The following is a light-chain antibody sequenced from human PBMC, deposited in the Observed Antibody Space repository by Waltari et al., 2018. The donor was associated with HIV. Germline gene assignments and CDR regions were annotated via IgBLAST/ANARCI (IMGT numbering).Light chain of an antibody. CDR1: NIGGKS. CDR2: DDR. V-gene: IGLV3-21*04. J-gene: IGLJ3*02. Sequence: SYVLTQPPSVAVAPGMTATITCGGDNIGGKSVHWYQQKPGQAPVVVIYDDRVRPSAIPGRLSGSNSGNTATRTISGVEVGDEADYSCHVWDSRSDVVFGGGTKLTVL. CDR3: HVWDSRSDVV.